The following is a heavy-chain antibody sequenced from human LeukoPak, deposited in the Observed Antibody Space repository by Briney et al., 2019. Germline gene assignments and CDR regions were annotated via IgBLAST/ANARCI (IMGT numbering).Heavy chain of an antibody. D-gene: IGHD4-17*01. CDR3: AGTRTTVTNFDY. Sequence: SETLSLTCTVSGGSISSYYWSWIRQPPGKGLEWIGYIYYSGSTNYNPSLKSRVTISVDTSKNQFSLKLSSVTAADTAVYYCAGTRTTVTNFDYWGQGTLVTVSS. V-gene: IGHV4-59*12. J-gene: IGHJ4*02. CDR1: GGSISSYY. CDR2: IYYSGST.